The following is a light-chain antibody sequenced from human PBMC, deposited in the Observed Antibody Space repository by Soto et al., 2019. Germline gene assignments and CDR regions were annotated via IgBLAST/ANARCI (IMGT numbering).Light chain of an antibody. CDR3: QQCFTTPPT. V-gene: IGKV4-1*01. CDR2: WAS. CDR1: QSVLYSSNNNNY. J-gene: IGKJ1*01. Sequence: DIVMTQSPDSLAVSLGERATINCKSSQSVLYSSNNNNYLAWYQQKPGQPPKLLIYWASTRESGVPDRFSGSGSGTDFTLTISSLQAEDVAVYYCQQCFTTPPTFGQGIKVEIK.